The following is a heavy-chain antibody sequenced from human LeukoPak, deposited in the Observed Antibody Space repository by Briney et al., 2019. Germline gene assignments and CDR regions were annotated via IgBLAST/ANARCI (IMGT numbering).Heavy chain of an antibody. Sequence: GGSLRLSCAASGFTSSSYSMNWVRQAPGKGLEWVSSISSSSRYIYYADSLKGRFTISRDNAKNSLYLQMNSLRGEDTAIYYCARERTGYYMAVWGKGTTVTISS. J-gene: IGHJ6*03. CDR3: ARERTGYYMAV. D-gene: IGHD1-14*01. CDR2: ISSSSRYI. V-gene: IGHV3-21*01. CDR1: GFTSSSYS.